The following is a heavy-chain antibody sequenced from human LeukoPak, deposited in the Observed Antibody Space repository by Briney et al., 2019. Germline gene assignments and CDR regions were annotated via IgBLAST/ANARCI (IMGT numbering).Heavy chain of an antibody. V-gene: IGHV4-31*03. Sequence: SETLSLTCTVSGGSISSGGYYWSWIRQHPGKGLEWIGYIYYSGSTYYNPSLKSRVTISVYTSKNQFSLKLSSVTAADTAVYYCARDHLSNWFDPWGQGTLVTVSS. J-gene: IGHJ5*02. CDR1: GGSISSGGYY. D-gene: IGHD2/OR15-2a*01. CDR3: ARDHLSNWFDP. CDR2: IYYSGST.